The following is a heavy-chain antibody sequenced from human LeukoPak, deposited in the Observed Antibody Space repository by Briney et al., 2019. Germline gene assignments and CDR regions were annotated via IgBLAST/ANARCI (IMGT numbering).Heavy chain of an antibody. V-gene: IGHV1-24*01. J-gene: IGHJ4*02. D-gene: IGHD5-18*01. CDR2: FDPEDGET. Sequence: ASVKVSCKVSGYTLTELSMHWVRQAPGKGLEWMGGFDPEDGETIYAQKFQGRVTMTEDTSTDTAYMELSSLRSEDTAVYYCATGDRGYSYGSFDYWGQGTLVTVSS. CDR1: GYTLTELS. CDR3: ATGDRGYSYGSFDY.